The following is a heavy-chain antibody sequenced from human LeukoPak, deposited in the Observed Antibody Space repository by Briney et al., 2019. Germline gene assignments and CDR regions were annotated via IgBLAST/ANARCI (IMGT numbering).Heavy chain of an antibody. V-gene: IGHV1-18*01. D-gene: IGHD1-26*01. Sequence: GASVKVSCKASGYTFTSYGISWVRQAPGQGLEWMGCISAYNGNTNYAQKLQGRVTMTTDTSTSTAYMELRSLKSDDTAVYYCATTDSGSYYHWGQGTLVTVSS. J-gene: IGHJ4*02. CDR2: ISAYNGNT. CDR1: GYTFTSYG. CDR3: ATTDSGSYYH.